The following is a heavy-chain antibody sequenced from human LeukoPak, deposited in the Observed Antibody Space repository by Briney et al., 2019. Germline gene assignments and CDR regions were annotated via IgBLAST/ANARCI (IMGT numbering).Heavy chain of an antibody. V-gene: IGHV3-23*01. J-gene: IGHJ4*02. CDR1: GFTFSSYA. D-gene: IGHD6-6*01. Sequence: GGSLRLSCAASGFTFSSYAMSWVRQAPGKGLEWVSAISGSGGSTYYADSVKGRFTISRDNSKNTLYLQMNSLRAEDTAVYYCAKGRSLAVRPPNEGFFDQWGLGTLVTVSS. CDR3: AKGRSLAVRPPNEGFFDQ. CDR2: ISGSGGST.